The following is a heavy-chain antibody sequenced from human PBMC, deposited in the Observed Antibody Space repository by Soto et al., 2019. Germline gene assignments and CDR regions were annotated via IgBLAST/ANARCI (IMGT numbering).Heavy chain of an antibody. Sequence: GESLKISCKGSGYSFTSYWIGWVRQMPGKGLEWMGIIYPGDSDTRYSPSFQGQVTISADKSISTAYLQWSSLKASDTAMYYCASSYYYGSGRYYYYYGMDVLGQGTTVTVSS. J-gene: IGHJ6*02. D-gene: IGHD3-10*01. CDR1: GYSFTSYW. V-gene: IGHV5-51*01. CDR2: IYPGDSDT. CDR3: ASSYYYGSGRYYYYYGMDV.